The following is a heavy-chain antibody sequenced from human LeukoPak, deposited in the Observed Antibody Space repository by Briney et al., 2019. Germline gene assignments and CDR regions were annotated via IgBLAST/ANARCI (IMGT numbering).Heavy chain of an antibody. CDR2: ISGSGGST. D-gene: IGHD1-26*01. Sequence: GGSLRLSCAVSGFTFSSYSMNWVRQAPGKGLEWVSAISGSGGSTYYADSVKGRFTISRDNSKNTLYLQMNSLRAEDTAVYHCAKGSGSYLSPLYYFDYWGQGTLVTVSS. CDR3: AKGSGSYLSPLYYFDY. CDR1: GFTFSSYS. J-gene: IGHJ4*02. V-gene: IGHV3-23*01.